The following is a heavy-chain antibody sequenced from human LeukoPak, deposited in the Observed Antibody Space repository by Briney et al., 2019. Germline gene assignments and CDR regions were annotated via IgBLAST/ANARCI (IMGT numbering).Heavy chain of an antibody. CDR1: GFTPTSNA. Sequence: RGSLRLSCAPSGFTPTSNAITWVRQAPGEGRGWGAAIRGRGGTTYDAASVKGGFTISRDNTKNTLYLQMNSLRAEDTAVYYCAKSKTTGTTCFDYWGQGTLVTVSS. D-gene: IGHD4-11*01. CDR3: AKSKTTGTTCFDY. CDR2: IRGRGGTT. J-gene: IGHJ4*02. V-gene: IGHV3-23*01.